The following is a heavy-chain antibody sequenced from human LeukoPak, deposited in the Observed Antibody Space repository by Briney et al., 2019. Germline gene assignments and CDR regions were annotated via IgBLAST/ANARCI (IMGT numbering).Heavy chain of an antibody. J-gene: IGHJ1*01. D-gene: IGHD3-9*01. Sequence: PSETPSLTCIVSGYSISSGYYWGWIRHPPGKGLEWIGSNHHRGSTYYNPSLRRRVTISIDTSKNQFSLKRTSVTAADTAVFYCARGRYYDLLPGPLIWSTPCGQAPLPTVHS. CDR3: ARGRYYDLLPGPLIWSTP. CDR1: GYSISSGYY. V-gene: IGHV4-38-2*02. CDR2: NHHRGST.